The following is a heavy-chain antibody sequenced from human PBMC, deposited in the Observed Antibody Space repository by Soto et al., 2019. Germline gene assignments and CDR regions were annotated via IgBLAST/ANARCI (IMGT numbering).Heavy chain of an antibody. D-gene: IGHD6-13*01. J-gene: IGHJ4*02. V-gene: IGHV4-59*08. CDR1: GGSISSYY. CDR2: IYYSGNT. Sequence: PSETLSLTCTVSGGSISSYYLSWIRQPPGKGLEWIGYIYYSGNTNYNPSLKSRVTISVDTSKNQFSLKLSSVTAADTAVYYCARRYSSSFDYWGQGTLVTVSS. CDR3: ARRYSSSFDY.